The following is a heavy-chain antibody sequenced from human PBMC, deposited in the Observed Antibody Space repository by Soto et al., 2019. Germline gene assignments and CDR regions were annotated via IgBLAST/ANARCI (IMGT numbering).Heavy chain of an antibody. D-gene: IGHD6-13*01. CDR2: INHSGST. CDR1: GGSFSGYY. V-gene: IGHV4-34*01. J-gene: IGHJ4*02. CDR3: AARYSSSWYVTLGFDY. Sequence: SETLSLTCAVYGGSFSGYYWSWIRQPPGKGLEWIGEINHSGSTNYNPSLKSRVTISVDTSKNQFSLKLSSVTAADTAVFYCAARYSSSWYVTLGFDYWGQGTLVTVSS.